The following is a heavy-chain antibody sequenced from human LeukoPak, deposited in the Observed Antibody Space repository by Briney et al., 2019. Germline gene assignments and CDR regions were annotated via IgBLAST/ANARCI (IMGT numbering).Heavy chain of an antibody. CDR2: INPNSGGT. CDR1: GYTFTVYY. Sequence: ASVKASFKASGYTFTVYYMHWVRQAPGQGLEWMGWINPNSGGTNYAQKFQGRVTMTRDTSISTAYMELSRLRSDDTAVYYCVGDPWGDNWFDPWGQGTLVTVSS. D-gene: IGHD2-21*01. J-gene: IGHJ5*02. CDR3: VGDPWGDNWFDP. V-gene: IGHV1-2*02.